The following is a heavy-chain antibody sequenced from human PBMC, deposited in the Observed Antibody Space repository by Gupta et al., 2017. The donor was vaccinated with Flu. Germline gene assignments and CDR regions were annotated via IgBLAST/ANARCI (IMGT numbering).Heavy chain of an antibody. CDR3: ARDGYYNMDV. CDR2: VHVTGDT. Sequence: GGSICLSFWSWIRQSAGERLEWIGRVHVTGDTNYNPSLKSRVAMSLDTSKNQFSLTVSSVTAADTAVYYCARDGYYNMDVWGQGTAVTVS. CDR1: GGSICLSF. J-gene: IGHJ6*02. V-gene: IGHV4-4*07.